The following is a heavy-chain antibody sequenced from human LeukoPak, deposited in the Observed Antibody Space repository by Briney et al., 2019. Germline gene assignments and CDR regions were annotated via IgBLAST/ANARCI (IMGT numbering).Heavy chain of an antibody. Sequence: PWGSLSLSCAASGFTFSSYALHWIRQAPGKGLEWMAFIRYAGNNKNYADSAKARFTISRDNSKDTLYLQMNSLRAEDTAVYYCAKGDDYGANTRLPKYNWFDPWGQGTLVTVSS. CDR2: IRYAGNNK. D-gene: IGHD4-23*01. CDR3: AKGDDYGANTRLPKYNWFDP. J-gene: IGHJ5*02. CDR1: GFTFSSYA. V-gene: IGHV3-30*02.